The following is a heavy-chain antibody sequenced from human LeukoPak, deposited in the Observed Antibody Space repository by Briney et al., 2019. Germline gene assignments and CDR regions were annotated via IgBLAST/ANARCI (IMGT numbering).Heavy chain of an antibody. J-gene: IGHJ5*02. CDR3: ARAGWFGEGTEFDP. Sequence: ASVKVSCKASGGTFSSYAISWVRQAPGQGLEWMGWINPNSGGTNYAQKFQGRVTMTRDTSISTAYMELSRLRSDDTAVYYCARAGWFGEGTEFDPWGQGTLVTVSS. CDR2: INPNSGGT. V-gene: IGHV1-2*02. D-gene: IGHD3-10*01. CDR1: GGTFSSYA.